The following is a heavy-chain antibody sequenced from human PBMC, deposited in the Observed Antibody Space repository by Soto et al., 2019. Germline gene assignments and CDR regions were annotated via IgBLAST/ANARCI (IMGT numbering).Heavy chain of an antibody. Sequence: GASVKVSCKASGYTFTSYDINWVRQATGQGLEWMGWMNPNSGNTGYAQKFQGGVTMTRNTSISTAYMELSSLRSEDTAVYYCALDIVVVPAAIAGENYWGQGTLVTVSS. CDR2: MNPNSGNT. V-gene: IGHV1-8*01. D-gene: IGHD2-2*02. J-gene: IGHJ4*02. CDR3: ALDIVVVPAAIAGENY. CDR1: GYTFTSYD.